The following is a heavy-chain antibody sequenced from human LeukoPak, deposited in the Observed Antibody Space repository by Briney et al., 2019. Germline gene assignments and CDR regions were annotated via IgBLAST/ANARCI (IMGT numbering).Heavy chain of an antibody. J-gene: IGHJ5*02. D-gene: IGHD6-13*01. Sequence: ASVKVSCKASGFTFTSSAMQWVRQARGQRLEWIGWIVVGSGNTNYVQKFQERVTITRDMYTSTAYMELSSLRSEDTAVYYCAAVSNREGSSSLYNWFDPWGQGTLVTVSS. V-gene: IGHV1-58*02. CDR3: AAVSNREGSSSLYNWFDP. CDR1: GFTFTSSA. CDR2: IVVGSGNT.